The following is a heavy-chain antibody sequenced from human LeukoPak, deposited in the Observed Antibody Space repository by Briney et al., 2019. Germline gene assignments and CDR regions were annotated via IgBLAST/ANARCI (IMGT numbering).Heavy chain of an antibody. CDR2: IYYSGST. V-gene: IGHV4-39*01. D-gene: IGHD2-2*01. CDR1: GGSISSSSYH. J-gene: IGHJ4*02. Sequence: SETLSLTCTVSGGSISSSSYHWGWIRQPPGKGLEWIGSIYYSGSTYYNPSLKSRVTISVDTSKNQFSLKLSSVTAADTAVYYCARVDCSSTSCYHFDYWGQGTLVTVSS. CDR3: ARVDCSSTSCYHFDY.